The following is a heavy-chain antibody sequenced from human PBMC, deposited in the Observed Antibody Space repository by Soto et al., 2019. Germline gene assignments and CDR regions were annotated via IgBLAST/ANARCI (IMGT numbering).Heavy chain of an antibody. J-gene: IGHJ4*02. CDR3: ANLPLYGSGFHC. D-gene: IGHD3-10*01. V-gene: IGHV3-9*01. CDR2: ISWNGAAT. Sequence: VQLVESGGGLVQPGGSLRLSCAASGFTFDDYAIHWVRQAPGKGLEWVSGISWNGAATGYVDSVKGRFSISRDNTKNTLHLQMDSLRSEDTAVYYCANLPLYGSGFHCWGQGTLVTVSS. CDR1: GFTFDDYA.